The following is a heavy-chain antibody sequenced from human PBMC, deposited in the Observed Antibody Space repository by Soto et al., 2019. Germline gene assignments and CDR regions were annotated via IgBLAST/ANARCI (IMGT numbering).Heavy chain of an antibody. D-gene: IGHD6-13*01. V-gene: IGHV3-30*18. CDR2: ISYAGDYQ. Sequence: VQLVESGGGVVQPGRSLRLSCAASGFTFSSYGMHWVHQAPGKGLEWVAVISYAGDYQYYADSVKGRFTISRDNSKNTLYLQMNTLRPEDTAVYFCAKSRGGSSWYEGDSWGQGTLVTVSS. J-gene: IGHJ4*02. CDR1: GFTFSSYG. CDR3: AKSRGGSSWYEGDS.